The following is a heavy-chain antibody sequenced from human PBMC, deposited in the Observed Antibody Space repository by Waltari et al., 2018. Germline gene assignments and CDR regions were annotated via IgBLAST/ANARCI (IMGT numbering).Heavy chain of an antibody. V-gene: IGHV1-69*02. J-gene: IGHJ3*02. CDR1: GGTFSSYT. D-gene: IGHD3-22*01. Sequence: QVQLVQSGAEVKKPGSSVKVSCKASGGTFSSYTISWVRQAPGQGLEWMGRIIPILGIANYAQKFQGRVTITADKSTSTAYMELSSLRSEDTAVYYCARGSPLYYYDSSGPGGAFDIWGQGTMVTVSS. CDR3: ARGSPLYYYDSSGPGGAFDI. CDR2: IIPILGIA.